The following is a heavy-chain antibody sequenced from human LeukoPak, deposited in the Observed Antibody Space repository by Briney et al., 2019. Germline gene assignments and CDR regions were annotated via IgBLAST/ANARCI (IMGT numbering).Heavy chain of an antibody. CDR1: GFTFSTHW. D-gene: IGHD6-19*01. CDR2: IKQDGSEK. V-gene: IGHV3-7*03. CDR3: ARDPGIAVAGTEGIYWYFDL. Sequence: GGSLRLSCAASGFTFSTHWMSWVRQAPGKGLEWVANIKQDGSEKYYVDSVKGRFTISRDNAKNSLYLQMNSLRVEDTAVYYCARDPGIAVAGTEGIYWYFDLWGRGTLVTVSS. J-gene: IGHJ2*01.